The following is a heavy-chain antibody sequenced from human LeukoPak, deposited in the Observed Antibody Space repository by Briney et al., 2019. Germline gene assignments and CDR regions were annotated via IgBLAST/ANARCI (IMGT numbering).Heavy chain of an antibody. J-gene: IGHJ4*02. CDR1: GFTFSSYG. Sequence: GGSLRLSCAASGFTFSSYGMHWVRQAPGKGLEWVAVIWYDGSNKYYADSVKGRFTISRDNSKNTLYLQMNSLRAEDTAVYYCARDTAADLFVYWGQGALVTVSS. D-gene: IGHD6-13*01. CDR2: IWYDGSNK. CDR3: ARDTAADLFVY. V-gene: IGHV3-33*01.